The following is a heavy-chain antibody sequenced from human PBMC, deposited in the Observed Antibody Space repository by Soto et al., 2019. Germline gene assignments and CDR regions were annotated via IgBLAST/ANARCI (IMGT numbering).Heavy chain of an antibody. CDR3: ARGQLVWYGDLTPYHRDMDV. D-gene: IGHD3-10*01. CDR1: GGSFDDFY. Sequence: QVQLQQWGAGLFRPSETPSLTCAFYGGSFDDFYWSWVRQSPRKGLEWVGEISHDGGTNYSPSLASRVSISVDTSKNQFSLHLRSVTAADTGLYYCARGQLVWYGDLTPYHRDMDVWGQGTTVTVSS. J-gene: IGHJ6*02. V-gene: IGHV4-34*02. CDR2: ISHDGGT.